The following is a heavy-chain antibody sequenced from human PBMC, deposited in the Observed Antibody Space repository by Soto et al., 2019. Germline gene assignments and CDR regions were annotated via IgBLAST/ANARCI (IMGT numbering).Heavy chain of an antibody. D-gene: IGHD2-2*01. J-gene: IGHJ4*02. Sequence: PLEILSFTGTVCGGSLRSGRYYWSWIRQPPGKGLEWIGYIYHGGATTYNASLKSRVTISVDTSRNQFFLKVNSVTAADTAVYFCASGSSVRHDYGGQGTPVTVSS. V-gene: IGHV4-61*01. CDR3: ASGSSVRHDY. CDR2: IYHGGAT. CDR1: GGSLRSGRYY.